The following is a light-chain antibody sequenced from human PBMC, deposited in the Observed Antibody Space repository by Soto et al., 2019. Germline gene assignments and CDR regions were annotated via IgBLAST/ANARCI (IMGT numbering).Light chain of an antibody. V-gene: IGKV3-11*01. CDR3: QRRRNWART. CDR2: DAS. Sequence: ELVCIQKQRTRSVSGESVDPGGCRASQSVSSYLGWYQRKPGQAPRLLIYDASNRATGIPARFSGSGSETDFALALRTLQPEDFAVYFCQRRRNWARTFGGGTKVDIK. CDR1: QSVSSY. J-gene: IGKJ4*01.